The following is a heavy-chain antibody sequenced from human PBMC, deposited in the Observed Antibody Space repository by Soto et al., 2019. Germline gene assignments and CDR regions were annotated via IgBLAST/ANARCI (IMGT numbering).Heavy chain of an antibody. V-gene: IGHV1-8*01. CDR1: GYAFTHSD. J-gene: IGHJ4*02. D-gene: IGHD3-10*01. CDR2: LEPNTGYR. CDR3: ARGSYGSKY. Sequence: GSLKGSCKASGYAFTHSDINWGRQAAGPGFEWMGWLEPNTGYRRYTQNFQARFTMTRNTAINTAYLEVNSLRSEDTAVYYCARGSYGSKYWGEGALVTVSS.